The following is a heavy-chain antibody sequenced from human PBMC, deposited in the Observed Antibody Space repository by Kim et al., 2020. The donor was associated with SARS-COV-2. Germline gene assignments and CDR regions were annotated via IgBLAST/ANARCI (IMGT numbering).Heavy chain of an antibody. V-gene: IGHV4-59*01. CDR2: IYYSGST. CDR3: ARVVHQASCYRKECYGMDV. D-gene: IGHD2-2*01. Sequence: SETLSLTCTVSGGSISSYYWSWIRQPPGKGLEWIGYIYYSGSTNYNPSLKSRVTISVDTSKNQFSLKLSSVTAADTAVYYCARVVHQASCYRKECYGMDVWGQGTTVTVSS. CDR1: GGSISSYY. J-gene: IGHJ6*02.